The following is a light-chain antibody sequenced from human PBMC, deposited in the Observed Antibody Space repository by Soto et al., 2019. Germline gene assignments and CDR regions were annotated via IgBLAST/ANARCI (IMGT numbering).Light chain of an antibody. CDR1: SSDVGAYNY. CDR2: DVT. CDR3: CSYAGSYTVI. J-gene: IGLJ2*01. V-gene: IGLV2-11*01. Sequence: QSVLTQPRSVSGSPGQSVTISCTGTSSDVGAYNYVSWYQHHPGKVPKLMIYDVTKRPSGVPDRFSGSKSGNTASLTISGLQAEDEADYYCCSYAGSYTVIFGGGTQLTVL.